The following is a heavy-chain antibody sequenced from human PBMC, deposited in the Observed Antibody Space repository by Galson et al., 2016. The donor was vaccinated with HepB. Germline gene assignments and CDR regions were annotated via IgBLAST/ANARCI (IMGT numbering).Heavy chain of an antibody. J-gene: IGHJ2*01. CDR2: IDPHDSHI. D-gene: IGHD3-10*01. CDR3: ARHSASRGSRWFFDL. CDR1: GYTFTNYW. V-gene: IGHV5-10-1*01. Sequence: QSGAEVKKPGESLRISCQGSGYTFTNYWISWVRQIPGKGLEWMGRIDPHDSHIDYSPSFEGHLVISTDKSTNTAYLRWSGLKASDTALYLCARHSASRGSRWFFDLWGRGTLVAVS.